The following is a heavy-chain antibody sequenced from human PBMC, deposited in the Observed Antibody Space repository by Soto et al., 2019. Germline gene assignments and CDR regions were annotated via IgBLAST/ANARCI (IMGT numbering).Heavy chain of an antibody. J-gene: IGHJ6*02. D-gene: IGHD1-20*01. V-gene: IGHV3-30*18. CDR2: ISYGGSNK. CDR1: GFTFSAYT. CDR3: AKDQVTGTDYYYYGMDV. Sequence: GGSLRLSCEASGFTFSAYTMNWVRQVPGKGLEWVSGISYGGSNKYYADSVKGRFTISRDNSKNTLYLQMNSLRAEDTAVYYCAKDQVTGTDYYYYGMDVWGQGTTVTVSS.